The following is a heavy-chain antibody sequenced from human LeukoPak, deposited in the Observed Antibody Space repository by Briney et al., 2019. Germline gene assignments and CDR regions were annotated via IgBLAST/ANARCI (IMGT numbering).Heavy chain of an antibody. D-gene: IGHD2-15*01. CDR1: GFAFSSYW. Sequence: GGSLRLSCAASGFAFSSYWMSWVRQAPGKGLEWVANIKQDGSEKYYVDSVKGRFTISRDNAKNSLYLQMNSLRAEDTAVYYCARARRYCSGGSCYPGYWGQGTLVTVSS. CDR2: IKQDGSEK. V-gene: IGHV3-7*05. CDR3: ARARRYCSGGSCYPGY. J-gene: IGHJ4*02.